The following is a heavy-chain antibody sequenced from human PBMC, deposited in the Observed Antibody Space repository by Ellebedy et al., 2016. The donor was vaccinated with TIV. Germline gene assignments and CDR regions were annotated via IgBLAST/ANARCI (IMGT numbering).Heavy chain of an antibody. CDR2: INPNSGGT. CDR3: ARNYDSSFDY. V-gene: IGHV1-2*04. J-gene: IGHJ4*02. D-gene: IGHD3-22*01. Sequence: AASVKVSCKASGYTFTSYGISWVRQAPGQGLEWMGWINPNSGGTNYAQKFQGWVTMTRDTSISTAYMELSRLRSDDTAVYYCARNYDSSFDYWGQGTLVTVSS. CDR1: GYTFTSYG.